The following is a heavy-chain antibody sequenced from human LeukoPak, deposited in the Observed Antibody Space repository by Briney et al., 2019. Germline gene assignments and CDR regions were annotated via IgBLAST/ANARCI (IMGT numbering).Heavy chain of an antibody. D-gene: IGHD3-16*02. CDR3: ARARMTFGGIIVISWFDP. CDR2: INHSGST. V-gene: IGHV4-34*01. J-gene: IGHJ5*02. Sequence: PSETLSLTCAVYGGSFSGYYWSWIRQPPGKGLEWIGEINHSGSTNYNPSLKSRVTISVDTSKNQFSLKLSSVTAADTAVYYCARARMTFGGIIVISWFDPWGQGTLVTVSS. CDR1: GGSFSGYY.